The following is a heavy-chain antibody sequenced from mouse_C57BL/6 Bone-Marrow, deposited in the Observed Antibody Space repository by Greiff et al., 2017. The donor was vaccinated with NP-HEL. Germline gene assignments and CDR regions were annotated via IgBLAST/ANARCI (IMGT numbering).Heavy chain of an antibody. CDR1: GFTFSDYG. D-gene: IGHD1-1*01. CDR3: ARPYGSSYVAWFAY. Sequence: EVQRVESGGGLVKPGGSLKLSCAASGFTFSDYGMHWVRQAPEKGLEWVAYISSGSSTIYYADTVKGRFTISRDNAKNTLFLQMTSLRSEDTAMYYCARPYGSSYVAWFAYWGQGTLVTVSA. CDR2: ISSGSSTI. V-gene: IGHV5-17*01. J-gene: IGHJ3*01.